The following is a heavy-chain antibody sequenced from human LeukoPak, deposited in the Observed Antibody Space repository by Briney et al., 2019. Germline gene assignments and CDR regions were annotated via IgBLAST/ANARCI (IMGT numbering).Heavy chain of an antibody. CDR3: ATNYYYYMDV. CDR1: GFTFSTYW. J-gene: IGHJ6*03. Sequence: QPGGSLRLSCAASGFTFSTYWMSWVRQAPGKGLEWVANIKQDGSEKDYVDSVKGRFTISRDNAKNSLYLQMNSLRVEDTAVYYCATNYYYYMDVWGKGTTVTVSS. CDR2: IKQDGSEK. V-gene: IGHV3-7*01.